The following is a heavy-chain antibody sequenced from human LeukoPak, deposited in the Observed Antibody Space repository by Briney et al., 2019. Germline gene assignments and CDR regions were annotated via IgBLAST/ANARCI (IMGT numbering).Heavy chain of an antibody. CDR1: GGAISSGGYY. Sequence: TLSLTCTVSGGAISSGGYYWSWIRQHPGKGLEWVGYIYYSGSTYYNPSLKSRVPISVDTSKDQSSPKLSSVTAADTAVYYCARDRGSTTVVTPGYNWFDPWGRGTLVTVSS. CDR2: IYYSGST. CDR3: ARDRGSTTVVTPGYNWFDP. J-gene: IGHJ5*02. V-gene: IGHV4-31*03. D-gene: IGHD4-23*01.